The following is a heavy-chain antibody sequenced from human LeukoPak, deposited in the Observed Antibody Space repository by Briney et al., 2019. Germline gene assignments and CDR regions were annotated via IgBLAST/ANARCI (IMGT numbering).Heavy chain of an antibody. CDR2: IKQDGSEK. CDR1: GFIFSSNW. D-gene: IGHD3-16*01. V-gene: IGHV3-7*01. Sequence: GGSLRLSCAASGFIFSSNWMSWVRQAPGKGLKWVANIKQDGSEKTYVDSVKGRFTISRDNAKNSLYLQMNSLRVEDTAMYYCVRDGGTDWYDPWGQGTLVTVFS. J-gene: IGHJ5*02. CDR3: VRDGGTDWYDP.